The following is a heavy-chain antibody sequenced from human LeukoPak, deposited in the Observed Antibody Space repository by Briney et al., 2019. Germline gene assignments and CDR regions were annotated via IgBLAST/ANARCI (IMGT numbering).Heavy chain of an antibody. CDR2: MNPNSGNT. J-gene: IGHJ4*02. Sequence: GASVKVSCKASGYTFTGYDINWVRQATGQGLEWMGWMNPNSGNTGYAQKFQGRVTMTRNTSISTAYMELSSLRSEDTAVYYCARARGGDYYDSSGYLGYWGQGTLVTVSS. V-gene: IGHV1-8*02. D-gene: IGHD3-22*01. CDR1: GYTFTGYD. CDR3: ARARGGDYYDSSGYLGY.